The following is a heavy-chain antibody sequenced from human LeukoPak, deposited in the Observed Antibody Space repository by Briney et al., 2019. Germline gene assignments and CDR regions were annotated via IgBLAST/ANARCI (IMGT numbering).Heavy chain of an antibody. D-gene: IGHD5-18*01. CDR1: GYTFTGYY. J-gene: IGHJ6*03. V-gene: IGHV1-2*02. CDR2: INPNSGST. CDR3: ARDLRTQLWLPPYYYYYYMDV. Sequence: GASVKVSCKASGYTFTGYYMHWVRQAPGQGLEWMGWINPNSGSTSYAQKFQGRVTMTRDMSTSTGYMELSSLRSEDTAVYYCARDLRTQLWLPPYYYYYYMDVWGKGTTVTVSS.